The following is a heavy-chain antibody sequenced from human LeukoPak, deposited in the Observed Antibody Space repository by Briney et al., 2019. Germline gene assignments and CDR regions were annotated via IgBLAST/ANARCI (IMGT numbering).Heavy chain of an antibody. CDR1: GGSFSGYY. J-gene: IGHJ4*02. D-gene: IGHD1-20*01. CDR2: INHSGST. Sequence: SAETLSLTCAVYGGSFSGYYWSWIRQPPGKGLEWIGEINHSGSTNYNPSLKSRVTISVDTSKNQFSLKLSSVTAADTAVYYCARGRDLTGTHGSFDNWGQGTLGSVSS. CDR3: ARGRDLTGTHGSFDN. V-gene: IGHV4-34*01.